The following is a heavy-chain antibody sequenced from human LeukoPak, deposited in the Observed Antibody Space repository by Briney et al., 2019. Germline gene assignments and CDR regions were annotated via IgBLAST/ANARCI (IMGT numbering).Heavy chain of an antibody. J-gene: IGHJ4*02. V-gene: IGHV4-39*01. Sequence: KPSETLSLTCTVSGGSISSSSYYWGWIRQPPGEGLEWIGSIYYSGSTYYNPSLKSRVTISVDTSKNQFSLKLSSVTAADTAVYYCARPQRYSNYAGGVDYWGQGTLVTVSS. CDR3: ARPQRYSNYAGGVDY. CDR2: IYYSGST. CDR1: GGSISSSSYY. D-gene: IGHD4-11*01.